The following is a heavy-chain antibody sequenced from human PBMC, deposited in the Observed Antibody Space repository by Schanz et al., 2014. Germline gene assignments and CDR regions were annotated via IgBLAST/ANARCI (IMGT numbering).Heavy chain of an antibody. J-gene: IGHJ4*02. CDR3: AKVRYSSGWRGDYFDE. V-gene: IGHV3-33*06. CDR1: GFTFSSYA. Sequence: VQLLESGGGLVQPGGSLRLSCAASGFTFSSYAMTWVRQAPGMGLEWVAVIWYDGSNKYYADSVKGRFTISRDNSKNTLYLQMNSLRAEDTAVYYCAKVRYSSGWRGDYFDEWGQGTLVTVSS. CDR2: IWYDGSNK. D-gene: IGHD6-25*01.